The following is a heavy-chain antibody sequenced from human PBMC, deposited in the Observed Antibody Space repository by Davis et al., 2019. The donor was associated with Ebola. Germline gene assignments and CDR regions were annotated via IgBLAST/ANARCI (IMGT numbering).Heavy chain of an antibody. V-gene: IGHV3-7*01. CDR2: IKQDGSEK. D-gene: IGHD1-1*01. Sequence: GESLKISCAASGFTFSSYWMSWVRQAPGKGLEWVANIKQDGSEKYYADSVKGRFTISRDNSKNTLYLQMNSLRAEDTAVYYCAKLERDYWGQGTLVTVSS. J-gene: IGHJ4*02. CDR3: AKLERDY. CDR1: GFTFSSYW.